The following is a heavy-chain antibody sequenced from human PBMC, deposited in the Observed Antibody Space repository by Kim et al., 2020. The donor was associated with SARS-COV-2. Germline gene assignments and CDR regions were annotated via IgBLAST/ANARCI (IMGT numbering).Heavy chain of an antibody. V-gene: IGHV3-33*06. CDR3: AKDSYGSGGGWFDP. Sequence: GGSLRLSCAASGFTFSSYGMHWVRQAPGKGLEWVAVIWYDGSNKYYADSVKGRFTISRDNSKNTLYLQMNSLRAEDTAVYYCAKDSYGSGGGWFDPWGQGTLVTVSS. CDR2: IWYDGSNK. CDR1: GFTFSSYG. D-gene: IGHD3-10*01. J-gene: IGHJ5*02.